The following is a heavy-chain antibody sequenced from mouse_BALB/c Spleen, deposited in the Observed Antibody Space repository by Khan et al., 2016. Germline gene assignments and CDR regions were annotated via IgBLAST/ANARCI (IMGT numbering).Heavy chain of an antibody. CDR3: ARDYYGSSYWYCDV. CDR1: GFTFSDYG. J-gene: IGHJ1*01. Sequence: EVQLQESGGGLVQPGGSRKLSCAASGFTFSDYGMAWVRQAPGKGPEWVAFISNLAYSIYYADTVTGRFTISKENAKNTLYLEMSSLRSEDTAMYYCARDYYGSSYWYCDVWGAGTTVTVSS. D-gene: IGHD1-1*01. V-gene: IGHV5-15*02. CDR2: ISNLAYSI.